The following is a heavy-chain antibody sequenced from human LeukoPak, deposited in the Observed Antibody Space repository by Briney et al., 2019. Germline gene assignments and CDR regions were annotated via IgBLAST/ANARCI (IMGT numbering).Heavy chain of an antibody. D-gene: IGHD2-2*01. CDR2: ISSSGSTI. CDR1: GFTFSSYE. Sequence: PGGSLRLSCAASGFTFSSYEMNWVRQAPGKGLELVSYISSSGSTIYYADSVKGRFTISRDNAKSSLYLQMNSLRAEDTAVYYCARVYSSTVPYYFDYWGQGTLVTVSA. CDR3: ARVYSSTVPYYFDY. J-gene: IGHJ4*02. V-gene: IGHV3-48*03.